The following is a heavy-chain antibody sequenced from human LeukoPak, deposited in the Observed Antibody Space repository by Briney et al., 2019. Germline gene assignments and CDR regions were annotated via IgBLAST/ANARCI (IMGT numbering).Heavy chain of an antibody. J-gene: IGHJ3*02. D-gene: IGHD3-10*01. V-gene: IGHV4-59*01. CDR3: ARPRGFGDAFDI. CDR1: GGSISSYY. Sequence: SETLSLTCTVSGGSISSYYWSWIRQPPGKGLEWIGYIYYGGSTNYNPSLRSRVTMSVDTSKNQFSLKLSSVTAADTAVYYCARPRGFGDAFDIWGQGTMVTVSS. CDR2: IYYGGST.